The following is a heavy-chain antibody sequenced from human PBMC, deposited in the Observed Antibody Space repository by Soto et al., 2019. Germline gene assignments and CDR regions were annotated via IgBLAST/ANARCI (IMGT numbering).Heavy chain of an antibody. D-gene: IGHD2-15*01. V-gene: IGHV1-18*01. Sequence: ASVKVSCKASGYTFSSFGINWVRQAPGQGLGWVGWVSVYNDDTKYAQNFQGRVSLTTDTSTSTTYMEVGSLRSDDTAVYYCARTCRSGGSCYHEYWGEGTLVTVSS. CDR1: GYTFSSFG. J-gene: IGHJ4*02. CDR2: VSVYNDDT. CDR3: ARTCRSGGSCYHEY.